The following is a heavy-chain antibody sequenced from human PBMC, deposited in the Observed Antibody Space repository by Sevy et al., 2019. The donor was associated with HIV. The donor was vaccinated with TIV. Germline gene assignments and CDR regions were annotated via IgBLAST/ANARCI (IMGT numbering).Heavy chain of an antibody. CDR3: ARDEAGYSSSWYGTESDY. CDR2: IYSGGST. J-gene: IGHJ4*02. D-gene: IGHD6-13*01. CDR1: GFTVSSNY. V-gene: IGHV3-66*02. Sequence: GGSLRLSCAASGFTVSSNYMSWVRQAPGKGLEWVSVIYSGGSTYYADSVKGRFTISIDNSKNTLYLQMNSLRAEDTAVYYCARDEAGYSSSWYGTESDYWGQGTLVTVSS.